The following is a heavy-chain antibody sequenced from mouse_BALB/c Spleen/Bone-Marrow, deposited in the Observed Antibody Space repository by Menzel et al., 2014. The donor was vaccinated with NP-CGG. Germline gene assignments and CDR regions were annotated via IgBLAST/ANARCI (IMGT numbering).Heavy chain of an antibody. CDR1: GFTFSDYY. CDR2: ISDGGSYT. CDR3: ANYYGSSWFAY. J-gene: IGHJ3*01. Sequence: KLVESGGGLAKPGGALKLSCAASGFTFSDYYMYWVRQTPEKRLEWVANISDGGSYTYYPDSVKGRFTISRDNAKNNLYLQMNSLNSEDTAMYYCANYYGSSWFAYWGQWALVTVSP. V-gene: IGHV5-4*02. D-gene: IGHD1-1*01.